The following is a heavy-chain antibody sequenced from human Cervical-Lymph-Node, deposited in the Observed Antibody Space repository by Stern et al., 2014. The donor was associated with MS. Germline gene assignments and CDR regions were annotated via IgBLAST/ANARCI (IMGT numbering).Heavy chain of an antibody. CDR3: ARDYNGLAY. Sequence: EVQLVESGGGLVQPGGSLRLSCAASGFTFNTYRMNWVRQAPGKGLEWVSSISESSSYIYYADSVKGRFTISRDNAKNSLFLQMNSLRAEDTAVYYCARDYNGLAYWGQGTLVTVSS. J-gene: IGHJ4*02. D-gene: IGHD3-10*01. CDR1: GFTFNTYR. V-gene: IGHV3-21*01. CDR2: ISESSSYI.